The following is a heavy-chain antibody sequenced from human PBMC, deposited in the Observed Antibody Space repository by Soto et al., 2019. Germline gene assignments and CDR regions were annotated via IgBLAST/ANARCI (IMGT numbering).Heavy chain of an antibody. D-gene: IGHD6-13*01. Sequence: QVQLRESGPGLVKPSGTLFLTCAVSSGSVNSSNWWSWVRQPPGKGLEWIGEIYHGGSANYNPSLRKSVTMAVDKSKSQVFLQLSSVAAAGTGGYYRARDSAAAGTFDYWGQGTLVTVSS. CDR2: IYHGGSA. CDR3: ARDSAAAGTFDY. V-gene: IGHV4-4*02. CDR1: SGSVNSSNW. J-gene: IGHJ4*02.